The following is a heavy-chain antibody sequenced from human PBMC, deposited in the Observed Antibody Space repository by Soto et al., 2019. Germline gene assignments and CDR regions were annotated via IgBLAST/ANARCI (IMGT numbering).Heavy chain of an antibody. CDR1: GYRFITYW. CDR2: INPADSST. Sequence: GESLKISCTGSGYRFITYWIAWVRQMPGSGPEWVGSINPADSSTRYGPSFQGQVTISADNSISTAYLQWSSLRASDSAIYFCATRSHSCNGADCYRYYFDNWGRGTLVTVSS. J-gene: IGHJ4*02. V-gene: IGHV5-51*01. CDR3: ATRSHSCNGADCYRYYFDN. D-gene: IGHD2-21*02.